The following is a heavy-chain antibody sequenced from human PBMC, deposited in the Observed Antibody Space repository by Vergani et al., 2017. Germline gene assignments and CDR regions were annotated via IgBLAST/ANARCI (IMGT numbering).Heavy chain of an antibody. CDR1: GFTFSIHG. J-gene: IGHJ5*01. V-gene: IGHV3-33*01. CDR2: IWYDGSNK. Sequence: VQLLESEGGVVQPGRSLTLSCVASGFTFSIHGMHWVRQAPGKGLEWVAVIWYDGSNKYYGDSVKGRFTISRDNSKNTLYLQMNSLRVEDTAVYYCARWGNEKRLDSWGQGTLVTVSS. CDR3: ARWGNEKRLDS. D-gene: IGHD1-1*01.